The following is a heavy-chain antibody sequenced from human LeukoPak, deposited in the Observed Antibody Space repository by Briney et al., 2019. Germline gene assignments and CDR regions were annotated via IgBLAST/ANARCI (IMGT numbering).Heavy chain of an antibody. CDR1: GFTFSSYA. Sequence: GGSLRLSCAASGFTFSSYAMSWVRQAPGKGLEWVSAITGSGGSTYYADSVKGRFTISRDNSKDTLYLQMNSLRAEDTAVYYCAKRSGTSYGEFDYWGQGTLVTVSS. CDR3: AKRSGTSYGEFDY. V-gene: IGHV3-23*01. D-gene: IGHD1-26*01. CDR2: ITGSGGST. J-gene: IGHJ4*02.